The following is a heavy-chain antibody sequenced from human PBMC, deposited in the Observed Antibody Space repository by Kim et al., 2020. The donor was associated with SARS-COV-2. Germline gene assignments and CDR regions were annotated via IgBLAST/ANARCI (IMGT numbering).Heavy chain of an antibody. CDR3: ATGVAVAGTPRYYYYYYGMDV. J-gene: IGHJ6*02. D-gene: IGHD6-19*01. Sequence: ASVKVSCKVSGYTLTELSMHWVRQAPGKGLEWMGGFDPEDGETIYAQKFQDRVTMTEDTSTDTAYMELSSLRSEDTAVYYCATGVAVAGTPRYYYYYYGMDVWGQGPTVTVSS. CDR2: FDPEDGET. V-gene: IGHV1-24*01. CDR1: GYTLTELS.